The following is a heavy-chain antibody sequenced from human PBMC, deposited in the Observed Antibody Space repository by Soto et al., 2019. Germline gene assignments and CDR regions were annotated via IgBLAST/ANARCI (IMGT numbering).Heavy chain of an antibody. D-gene: IGHD3-3*01. J-gene: IGHJ6*02. CDR1: GYTFASYD. Sequence: ASVKVSCKASGYTFASYDINWVRQATGQGLEWMGWMNPNSGNTGYAQKFQGRVTMTRNTSISTAYMELSSLRSEDTAVYYCARAEITIFGVVVWGYYYYGMDVWGQGTTVTVSS. CDR2: MNPNSGNT. CDR3: ARAEITIFGVVVWGYYYYGMDV. V-gene: IGHV1-8*01.